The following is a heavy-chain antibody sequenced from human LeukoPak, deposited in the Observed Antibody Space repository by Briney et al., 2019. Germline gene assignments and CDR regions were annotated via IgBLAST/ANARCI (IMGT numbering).Heavy chain of an antibody. J-gene: IGHJ5*02. Sequence: ASVKVSCKASGYTFTGHYMHWVRQAPGQGLEWMGWINPNSGGTNYAQKFQGRVTMTRDTSISTAYMELSRLRSDDTAVYYCARETYSSSWFGSPFDPWGQGTLVTVSS. CDR3: ARETYSSSWFGSPFDP. D-gene: IGHD6-13*01. CDR1: GYTFTGHY. V-gene: IGHV1-2*02. CDR2: INPNSGGT.